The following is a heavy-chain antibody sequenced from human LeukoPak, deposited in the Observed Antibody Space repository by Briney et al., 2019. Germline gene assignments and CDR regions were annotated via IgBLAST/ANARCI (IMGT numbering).Heavy chain of an antibody. V-gene: IGHV4-34*01. CDR3: AVDYDILTGYGGPLDAFDI. CDR2: IYYSGST. Sequence: SETLSLTCAVYGGSFSGYYWSWIRQPPGKGLEWIGSIYYSGSTYYNPSLKSRVTISVDTSKNQFSLKLSSVTAADTAVYYCAVDYDILTGYGGPLDAFDIWGQGTMVTVSS. D-gene: IGHD3-9*01. CDR1: GGSFSGYY. J-gene: IGHJ3*02.